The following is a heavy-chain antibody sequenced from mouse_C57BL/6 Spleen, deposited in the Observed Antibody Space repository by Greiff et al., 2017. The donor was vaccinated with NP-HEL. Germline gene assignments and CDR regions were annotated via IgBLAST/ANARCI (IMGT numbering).Heavy chain of an antibody. V-gene: IGHV1-82*01. CDR1: GYAFSSSW. CDR2: IYPGDGDT. Sequence: VKLQESGPELVKPGASVKISCKASGYAFSSSWMNWVKQRPGKGLEWIGRIYPGDGDTNYNGKFKGKATLTADKSSSTAYMQLSSLTSEDSAVYFCARDGNSNYFDYWGQGTTLTVSS. D-gene: IGHD2-5*01. CDR3: ARDGNSNYFDY. J-gene: IGHJ2*01.